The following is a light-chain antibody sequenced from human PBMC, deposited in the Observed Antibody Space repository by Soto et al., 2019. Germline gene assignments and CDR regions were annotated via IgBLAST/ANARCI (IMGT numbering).Light chain of an antibody. V-gene: IGKV4-1*01. Sequence: DIVMTQSPDYLAVSLGEKATINCKSSQSVLHDSNNWTYLAWYQQKPGQSPKLLIYWTSTREYGVPDRFSGSGSGTDFTLTISALLAEDVAVYFCQQYFVAPGTFGQGTRLEV. CDR3: QQYFVAPGT. J-gene: IGKJ2*01. CDR1: QSVLHDSNNWTY. CDR2: WTS.